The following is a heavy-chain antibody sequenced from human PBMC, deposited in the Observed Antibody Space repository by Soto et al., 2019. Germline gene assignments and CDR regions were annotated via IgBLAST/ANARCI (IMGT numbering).Heavy chain of an antibody. CDR2: IYYSGST. V-gene: IGHV4-39*01. J-gene: IGHJ5*02. CDR1: GGSISSSSYY. Sequence: SETLSLTCTVSGGSISSSSYYWGWIRQPPGKGLEWIGSIYYSGSTYYNPSLKSRVTISVDTSKNQFSLKLSSVTAADTAVYYCARHDGYDYWFDPWGQGTLVTVSS. D-gene: IGHD5-12*01. CDR3: ARHDGYDYWFDP.